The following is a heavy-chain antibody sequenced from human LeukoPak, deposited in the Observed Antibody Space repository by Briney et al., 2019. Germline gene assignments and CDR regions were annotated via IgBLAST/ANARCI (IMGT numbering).Heavy chain of an antibody. CDR1: GFTFSNYA. Sequence: GGSLRLSCAASGFTFSNYAMSWVRQAPGKGLEWVSSISASGDSTYYSDSVKGRFTISRDNSKNTLYLQMNSLRAEDTPVYYCAKVPPFLMYYFDYWGQGGLVTVSS. V-gene: IGHV3-23*01. D-gene: IGHD2/OR15-2a*01. CDR2: ISASGDST. CDR3: AKVPPFLMYYFDY. J-gene: IGHJ4*02.